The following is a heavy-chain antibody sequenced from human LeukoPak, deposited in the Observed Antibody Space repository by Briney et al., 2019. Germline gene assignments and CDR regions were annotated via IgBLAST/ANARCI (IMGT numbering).Heavy chain of an antibody. D-gene: IGHD3-9*01. Sequence: GGSLRLSCAASGLTFSSYSMNWVRQAPGKGLEWVSSISSSSSYIYYADSVKGRFTISRDNAKNSLYLQMNSLRAEDTAVYYCAREDILTGFMDYWGQGTLVTVSS. CDR1: GLTFSSYS. J-gene: IGHJ4*02. V-gene: IGHV3-21*01. CDR2: ISSSSSYI. CDR3: AREDILTGFMDY.